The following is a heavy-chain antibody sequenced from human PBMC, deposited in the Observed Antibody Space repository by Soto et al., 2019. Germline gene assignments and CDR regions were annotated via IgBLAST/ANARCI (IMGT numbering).Heavy chain of an antibody. Sequence: GGSLRLSCAVSGYTFSSFDMSWVRQAPGKGLEWVSSISRSSGYIYYADSVKGRFTISRDNAKNSLYLQMNSLRAEDTAVYYCARDPYSSSSESGWFDPWGQGTLVTVSS. CDR3: ARDPYSSSSESGWFDP. D-gene: IGHD6-6*01. CDR2: ISRSSGYI. CDR1: GYTFSSFD. V-gene: IGHV3-21*01. J-gene: IGHJ5*02.